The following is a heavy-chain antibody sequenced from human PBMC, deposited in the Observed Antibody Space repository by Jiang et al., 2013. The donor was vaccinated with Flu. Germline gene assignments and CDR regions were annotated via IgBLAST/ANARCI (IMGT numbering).Heavy chain of an antibody. CDR1: GYSISSGYY. V-gene: IGHV4-38-2*02. CDR3: ARDYGRQYFDY. D-gene: IGHD4-17*01. J-gene: IGHJ4*01. Sequence: GSGLVKPAETLSLTCTVSGYSISSGYYWGWIRQPPGKGLEWIGTIYHSGSTYYNPSLKSRVTISVDTSKNRFSLKLSSVTAADTAVYYCARDYGRQYFDY. CDR2: IYHSGST.